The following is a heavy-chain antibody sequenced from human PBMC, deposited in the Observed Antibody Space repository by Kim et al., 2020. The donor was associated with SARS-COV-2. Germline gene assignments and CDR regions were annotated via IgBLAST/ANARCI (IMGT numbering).Heavy chain of an antibody. J-gene: IGHJ4*02. V-gene: IGHV4-59*01. CDR3: ARTRMDFNFGSGSFSGSRVFDF. Sequence: SETLSLTCTVSGGSITNYHWTWIRQPPGKGLEWIGLGYYSGSTEYNPSLKSRVTISVDSSKNQYSLRLSSVTPADTAMYYCARTRMDFNFGSGSFSGSRVFDFWGPGALVTVSS. CDR2: GYYSGST. D-gene: IGHD3-10*01. CDR1: GGSITNYH.